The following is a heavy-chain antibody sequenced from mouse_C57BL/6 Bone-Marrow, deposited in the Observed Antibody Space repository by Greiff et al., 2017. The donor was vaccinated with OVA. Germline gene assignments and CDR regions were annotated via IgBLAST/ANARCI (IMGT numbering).Heavy chain of an antibody. V-gene: IGHV1-81*01. D-gene: IGHD2-5*01. CDR1: GYTFTSYG. J-gene: IGHJ1*03. CDR3: AREDSNYVRWYFDV. Sequence: QVHVKQSGAELARPGASVKLSCKASGYTFTSYGISWVKQRTGQGLEWIGEIYPRSGNTYYNEKFKGKATLTADKSSSTAYMELRSLTSEDSAVYFCAREDSNYVRWYFDVWGTGTTVTVSS. CDR2: IYPRSGNT.